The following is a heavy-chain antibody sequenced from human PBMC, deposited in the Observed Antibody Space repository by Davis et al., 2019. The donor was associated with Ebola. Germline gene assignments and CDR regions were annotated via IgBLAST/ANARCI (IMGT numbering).Heavy chain of an antibody. CDR2: INPSGST. J-gene: IGHJ5*02. CDR3: ARGVVEENWFDP. CDR1: GGSFSGYY. D-gene: IGHD2-2*01. V-gene: IGHV4-34*01. Sequence: SETLSLTCAVYGGSFSGYYWSWIRQPPGKGLEWIGEINPSGSTNYNPSRKSRVTISVDTSKNQFSLKLSSVTAADTAVYYCARGVVEENWFDPWGQGTLVTVSS.